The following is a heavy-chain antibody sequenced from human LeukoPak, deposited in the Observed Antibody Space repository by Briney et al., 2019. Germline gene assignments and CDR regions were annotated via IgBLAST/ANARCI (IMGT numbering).Heavy chain of an antibody. J-gene: IGHJ3*02. CDR3: ARDLVTVTKGFDI. Sequence: SETLSLTCAVSDDSFSSHYWTWIPQPPGKGLEWSWYISYTGSTNNNPSLTSRVTISIDTSKNQFSLKLSSVTAADTAVYYCARDLVTVTKGFDIWGPGTMVSVSS. V-gene: IGHV4-59*11. CDR1: DDSFSSHY. D-gene: IGHD4-17*01. CDR2: ISYTGST.